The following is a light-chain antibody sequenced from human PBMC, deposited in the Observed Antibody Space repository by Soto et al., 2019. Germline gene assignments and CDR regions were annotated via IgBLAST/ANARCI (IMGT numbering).Light chain of an antibody. CDR2: TAS. J-gene: IGKJ5*01. CDR1: QTISGL. CDR3: QQSSSTPIT. Sequence: DIQMTQSPPSLSASVGDRVTITCRASQTISGLLSWYQQKPGKAPKLLIYTASSLQSGVPSRFSGSGSGTDFTLTISSLQPEDSATYYCQQSSSTPITFGQGTRLEI. V-gene: IGKV1-39*01.